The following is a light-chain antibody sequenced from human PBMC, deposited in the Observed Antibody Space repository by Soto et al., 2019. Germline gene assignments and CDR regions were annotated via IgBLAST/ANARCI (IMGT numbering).Light chain of an antibody. CDR3: SSYTSSSSYV. Sequence: QSVLTQPASVSGSPGQSITISCTGTSSYVGGYNYVSWYQQHPGKAPELMIYDDSNRPSGVSNRFSGSKSGNTASLTISGLQAEDEADYYYSSYTSSSSYVFGTGTKVTVL. CDR1: SSYVGGYNY. CDR2: DDS. V-gene: IGLV2-14*01. J-gene: IGLJ1*01.